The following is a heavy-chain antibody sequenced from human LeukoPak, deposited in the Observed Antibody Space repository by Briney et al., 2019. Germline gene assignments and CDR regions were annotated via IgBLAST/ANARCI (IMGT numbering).Heavy chain of an antibody. D-gene: IGHD6-13*01. V-gene: IGHV1-18*01. J-gene: IGHJ4*02. CDR1: GYTFTSYG. CDR3: ARGRTGYSSSWYDY. Sequence: ASVKVSCKASGYTFTSYGISWVRQAPGQWLEWMGWISAYNGNTNYAQKLQGRVTMTTDTSTSTAYMELRSLRSDDTAVYYCARGRTGYSSSWYDYWGQGTLVTVSS. CDR2: ISAYNGNT.